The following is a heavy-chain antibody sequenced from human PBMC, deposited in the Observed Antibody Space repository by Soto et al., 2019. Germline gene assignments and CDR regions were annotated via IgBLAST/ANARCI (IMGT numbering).Heavy chain of an antibody. CDR2: INPSGGST. V-gene: IGHV1-46*01. CDR3: ARGHVGSSAPYYGMDV. CDR1: GYTFTSYY. J-gene: IGHJ6*02. Sequence: ASVKVSCKASGYTFTSYYMHWVRQAPGQGLEWMGIINPSGGSTSYAQKFQGRVTMTRDTSTSTVYMELSSLRSEDTAVYYCARGHVGSSAPYYGMDVWGQGTTVTVSS. D-gene: IGHD3-10*01.